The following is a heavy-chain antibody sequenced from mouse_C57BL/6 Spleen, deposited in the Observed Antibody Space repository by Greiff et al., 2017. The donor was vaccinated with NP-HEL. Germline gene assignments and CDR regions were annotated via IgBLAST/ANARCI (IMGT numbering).Heavy chain of an antibody. V-gene: IGHV1-59*01. J-gene: IGHJ3*01. CDR3: ARDYGRAFAY. CDR2: IDPSDSYT. D-gene: IGHD1-1*01. Sequence: QVQLQQPGAELVRPGTSVKLSCEASGYTFTSYWMHWVKQRPGQGLEWIGVIDPSDSYTNYNQKFKGKATLTVDTSSSTAYMQLSSLTSEDSAVYYCARDYGRAFAYWGQGTLVTVSA. CDR1: GYTFTSYW.